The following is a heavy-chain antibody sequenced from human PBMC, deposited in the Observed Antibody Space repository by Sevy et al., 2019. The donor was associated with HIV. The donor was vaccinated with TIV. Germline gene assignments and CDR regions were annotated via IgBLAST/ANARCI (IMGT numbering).Heavy chain of an antibody. D-gene: IGHD2-8*02. J-gene: IGHJ3*02. V-gene: IGHV3-48*03. CDR2: ISSSGSTI. Sequence: GESLKISCAASGFTFSSYEMNWVRQAPGKGLEWVSYISSSGSTIYYADSVKGRFTISRDNAKNSLYLQMNSLRAEDTAVYYCARDKKGTGDGYNPDAFDIWGQGTMVTVSS. CDR3: ARDKKGTGDGYNPDAFDI. CDR1: GFTFSSYE.